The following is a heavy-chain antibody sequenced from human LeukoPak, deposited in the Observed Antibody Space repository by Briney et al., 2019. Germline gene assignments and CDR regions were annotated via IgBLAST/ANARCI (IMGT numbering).Heavy chain of an antibody. D-gene: IGHD6-6*01. Sequence: ESGPTLVNPTQTLTLTCTFSGFSLSTSGVSVGWIRQPPGKALEWLALIFWNDDKRCIPSLKSRLTITKDTSKNQVVLTMTNMDPVDTATYYCAHRRSYTSSSVAFDIWGQGTMVTVSS. V-gene: IGHV2-5*01. CDR3: AHRRSYTSSSVAFDI. CDR2: IFWNDDK. J-gene: IGHJ3*02. CDR1: GFSLSTSGVS.